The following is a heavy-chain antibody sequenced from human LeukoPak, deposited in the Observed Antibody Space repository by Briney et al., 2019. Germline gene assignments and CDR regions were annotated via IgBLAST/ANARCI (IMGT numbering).Heavy chain of an antibody. D-gene: IGHD1-26*01. CDR1: GYTFTSYY. J-gene: IGHJ4*02. Sequence: ASVKVSCKASGYTFTSYYMHWVRQAPGQGLEWMGRINPNSGGTNYAQKLQGRVTMTSDTSISTAYMELSRLRSDDTAVYYCTRDPGGLVGAPYDYWGQGTLVTVSS. CDR2: INPNSGGT. CDR3: TRDPGGLVGAPYDY. V-gene: IGHV1-2*06.